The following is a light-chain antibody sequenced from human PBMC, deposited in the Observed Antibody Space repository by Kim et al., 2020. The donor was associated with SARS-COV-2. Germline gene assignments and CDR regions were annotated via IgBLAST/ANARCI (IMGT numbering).Light chain of an antibody. CDR1: SSDVGGYNY. J-gene: IGLJ1*01. CDR2: DVS. CDR3: CSYAGSYTYV. Sequence: QSALTQPRPVSGSPGQSVTISCTGTSSDVGGYNYVSWYQQHPDKAPKLMIYDVSKRPSGVPDRFSGSKSGNTASLTISGLQAEDEADYYCCSYAGSYTYVFGTGTKVTVL. V-gene: IGLV2-11*01.